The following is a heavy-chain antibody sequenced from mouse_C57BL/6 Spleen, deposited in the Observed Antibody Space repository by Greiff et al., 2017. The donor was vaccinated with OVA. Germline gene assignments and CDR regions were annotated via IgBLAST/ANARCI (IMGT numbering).Heavy chain of an antibody. Sequence: QVQLKESGAELAKPGASVKLSCKASGYTFTSYWMHWVKQRPGPGLEWIGYINPSSGYTKYNQKFKDKATLTADKSSSPAYMQLSSLTYEDSAVYYCARSMEDYYGSSYAWFAYWGQGTLVTVSA. J-gene: IGHJ3*01. CDR2: INPSSGYT. CDR1: GYTFTSYW. V-gene: IGHV1-7*01. D-gene: IGHD1-1*01. CDR3: ARSMEDYYGSSYAWFAY.